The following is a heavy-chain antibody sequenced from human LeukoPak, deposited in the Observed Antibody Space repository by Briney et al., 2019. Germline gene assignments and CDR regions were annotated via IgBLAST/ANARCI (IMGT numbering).Heavy chain of an antibody. D-gene: IGHD6-19*01. J-gene: IGHJ4*02. CDR1: GGSINGYY. Sequence: SETLSLTCTVSGGSINGYYWSWIRQPAGEGLEWIGRIYTSGSTNYNPSLKSRVTVSVDTSKNQFSLKLTSVTAADTAMYYCARGPRSSGAYSFDYWGQGTLVTVSS. CDR3: ARGPRSSGAYSFDY. CDR2: IYTSGST. V-gene: IGHV4-4*07.